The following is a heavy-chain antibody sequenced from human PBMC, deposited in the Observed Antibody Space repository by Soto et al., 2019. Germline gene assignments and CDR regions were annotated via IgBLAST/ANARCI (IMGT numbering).Heavy chain of an antibody. CDR1: GGPFSGYY. CDR3: ASVRTPYSFYYMDV. Sequence: PSETLSLTCAVYGGPFSGYYWSWIRQPPGKGLEWIGEINHSGNTNYNPSHKSRVTKSIDTSKNQFSLRLNSLTAADTAVYYCASVRTPYSFYYMDVWGKGTTVTVSS. J-gene: IGHJ6*03. CDR2: INHSGNT. D-gene: IGHD2-15*01. V-gene: IGHV4-34*01.